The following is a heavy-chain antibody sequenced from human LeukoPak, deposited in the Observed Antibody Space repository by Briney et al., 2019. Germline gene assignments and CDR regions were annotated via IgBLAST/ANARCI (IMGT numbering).Heavy chain of an antibody. CDR1: GFTFSNYW. J-gene: IGHJ4*02. CDR2: INQDGTIK. D-gene: IGHD3-22*01. Sequence: GGSLRLSCAASGFTFSNYWMTWVRQAPGKGLEWVANINQDGTIKYYVDSVRGRFTISRDTAKNLLYLQINSLRAEDTAVYYCARIGITMIVVVRYYFDYWGQGTLVTVSS. CDR3: ARIGITMIVVVRYYFDY. V-gene: IGHV3-7*01.